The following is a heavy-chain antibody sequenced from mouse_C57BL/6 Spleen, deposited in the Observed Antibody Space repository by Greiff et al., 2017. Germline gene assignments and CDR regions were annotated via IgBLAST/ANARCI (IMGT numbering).Heavy chain of an antibody. CDR3: ARRGYDD. D-gene: IGHD2-14*01. V-gene: IGHV1-69*01. J-gene: IGHJ2*01. Sequence: VQLQQPGAELVMPGASVKLSCKASGYTFTSYWMHWVKQRPGQGLEWIGEIDPSDSYTNYNQKFKGKSTLTVDKASSTAYMQLSSLTSEDSAVYYCARRGYDDWGQGTTLTVSS. CDR2: IDPSDSYT. CDR1: GYTFTSYW.